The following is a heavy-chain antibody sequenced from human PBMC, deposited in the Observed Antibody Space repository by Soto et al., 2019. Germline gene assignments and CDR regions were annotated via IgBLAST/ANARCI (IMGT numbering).Heavy chain of an antibody. J-gene: IGHJ4*02. CDR2: IYDSGST. CDR3: ARSSKSDLDY. CDR1: GGSISRSGYF. Sequence: TLSLTCTVSGGSISRSGYFWSWIRQHPGKGLEWIGYIYDSGSTYYNPSLKSRVSLSVDTSKIQFSLNLTSVTAAVTAMYYCARSSKSDLDYWGQGTLVTVSS. V-gene: IGHV4-31*03.